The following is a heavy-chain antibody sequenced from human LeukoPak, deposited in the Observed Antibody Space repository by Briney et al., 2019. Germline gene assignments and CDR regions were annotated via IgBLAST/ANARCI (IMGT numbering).Heavy chain of an antibody. CDR1: GYTFTNYG. D-gene: IGHD3-22*01. J-gene: IGHJ4*02. CDR2: ISAYDGNT. V-gene: IGHV1-18*01. Sequence: ASVKVSCKASGYTFTNYGISWVRQAPGQGLEWMGWISAYDGNTNYAQKFQGRVTMTTDTSTSTAYMELRSLRSDDTAVYYCARGLGYYDSSGSDYWGQGTLVAVSS. CDR3: ARGLGYYDSSGSDY.